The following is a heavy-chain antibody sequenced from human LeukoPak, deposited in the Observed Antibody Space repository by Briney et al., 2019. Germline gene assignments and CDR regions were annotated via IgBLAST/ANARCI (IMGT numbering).Heavy chain of an antibody. J-gene: IGHJ6*02. CDR2: THDSGTT. D-gene: IGHD5-18*01. CDR1: GGSINNYY. V-gene: IGHV4-59*08. Sequence: SETLSLTCTVSGGSINNYYWSWIRQPPGEGLEWIGYTHDSGTTNCNPSLKTRVTISVDTSKIQFSLNLTSVTAADTAVYYCARLYGYTYGHGGMDVWGQGTTVTVSS. CDR3: ARLYGYTYGHGGMDV.